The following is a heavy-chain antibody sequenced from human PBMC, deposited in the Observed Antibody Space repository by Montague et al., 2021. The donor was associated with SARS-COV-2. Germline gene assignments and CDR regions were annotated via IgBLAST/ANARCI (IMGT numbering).Heavy chain of an antibody. D-gene: IGHD3-16*01. CDR3: ARGGTYHYGMDV. CDR2: IYYTGNT. CDR1: DGSISSPNW. Sequence: SETLSLTCAVSDGSISSPNWWNWVRQPPGKGLEWIGEIYYTGNTNYNPSLKSRVTIFIDKSKNHFSLQLSSATAADTAVYYCARGGTYHYGMDVWGQGTMVTVS. V-gene: IGHV4-4*02. J-gene: IGHJ6*02.